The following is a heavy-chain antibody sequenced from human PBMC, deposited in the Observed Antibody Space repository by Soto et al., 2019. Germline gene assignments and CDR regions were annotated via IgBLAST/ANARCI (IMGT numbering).Heavy chain of an antibody. CDR2: IYSGGST. V-gene: IGHV3-66*01. CDR1: GFTVSSNY. J-gene: IGHJ6*02. CDR3: ARDRIPTGMDV. Sequence: EVQLVESGGGLVQPGGSLRLSCAASGFTVSSNYRSRVRQAPGKGLEWVSVIYSGGSTYYADSVKGRFTISRDNSKNTLYLQMNSLRAEVTAVYYCARDRIPTGMDVWGQGTTVTVSS.